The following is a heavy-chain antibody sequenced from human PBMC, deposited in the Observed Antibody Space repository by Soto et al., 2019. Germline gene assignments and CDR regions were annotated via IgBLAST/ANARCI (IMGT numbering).Heavy chain of an antibody. CDR1: GGTFSSYA. CDR2: IIPIFGTA. D-gene: IGHD2-21*02. J-gene: IGHJ4*02. Sequence: QVQLVQSGAEVKKPGSSVKVSCKASGGTFSSYAISWVRQAPGQGLEWMGGIIPIFGTANYAQKFQGRVTITEDESTSTAYMELSSLRSEDTAVYYCARESGDCGGDCYSHYFDYWGQGTLVTVSS. CDR3: ARESGDCGGDCYSHYFDY. V-gene: IGHV1-69*01.